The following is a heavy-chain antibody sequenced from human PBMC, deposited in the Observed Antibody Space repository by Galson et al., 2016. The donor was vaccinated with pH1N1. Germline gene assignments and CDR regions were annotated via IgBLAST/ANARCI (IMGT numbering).Heavy chain of an antibody. CDR1: GFGFSSYA. D-gene: IGHD5-12*01. V-gene: IGHV3-23*01. J-gene: IGHJ3*02. Sequence: SLRLSCAASGFGFSSYAMSWVRQAPGKGLEWVSSVSGSGGYTYDADSVKGRLTISRDNSNSTLYLQMNSLRVEDTALYYCAKANFGGYDLDAFDIWGQGTMVTVSS. CDR2: VSGSGGYT. CDR3: AKANFGGYDLDAFDI.